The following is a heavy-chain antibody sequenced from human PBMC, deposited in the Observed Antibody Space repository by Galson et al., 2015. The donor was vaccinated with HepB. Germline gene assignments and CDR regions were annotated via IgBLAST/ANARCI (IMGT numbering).Heavy chain of an antibody. Sequence: SVKVSCKASGSSFTTYAINWVRQAPGQGLEWMGWINTDTGNPTYALDFTGRFVFSLDTSVNTSYLQIRSLRAEDTALYYCARNGYKGSRFSDYWGQGTLVTVSS. CDR3: ARNGYKGSRFSDY. D-gene: IGHD5-18*01. CDR2: INTDTGNP. J-gene: IGHJ4*02. CDR1: GSSFTTYA. V-gene: IGHV7-4-1*02.